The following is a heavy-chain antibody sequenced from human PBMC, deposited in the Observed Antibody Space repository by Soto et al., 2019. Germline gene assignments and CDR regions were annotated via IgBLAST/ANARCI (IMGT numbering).Heavy chain of an antibody. Sequence: ASVKVSCKASGYTFTGYYIHWVRQAPGQGLEWMGWINPDSGDTNFAQKFQGRVTMTRDTSVTTAYMELSRLQSDDTAVYYCASGGGYFRSPNYYFDFWGQGTLVTVSS. J-gene: IGHJ4*02. CDR3: ASGGGYFRSPNYYFDF. D-gene: IGHD3-9*01. V-gene: IGHV1-2*02. CDR2: INPDSGDT. CDR1: GYTFTGYY.